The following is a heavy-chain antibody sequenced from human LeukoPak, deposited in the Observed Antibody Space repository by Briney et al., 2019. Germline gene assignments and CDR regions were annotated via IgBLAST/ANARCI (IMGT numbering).Heavy chain of an antibody. Sequence: GGSLRLSCAASGFTFSSYAMHWVRQAPGKGLEYVSAISSNGGSTYYANSVKGRFTISRDNSKNTLYLQMNSLRAEDTAVYYCARVRTSSRRYYYGSGSYLGYYFDYWGQGTLVTVSS. CDR2: ISSNGGST. CDR1: GFTFSSYA. D-gene: IGHD3-10*01. V-gene: IGHV3-64*01. CDR3: ARVRTSSRRYYYGSGSYLGYYFDY. J-gene: IGHJ4*02.